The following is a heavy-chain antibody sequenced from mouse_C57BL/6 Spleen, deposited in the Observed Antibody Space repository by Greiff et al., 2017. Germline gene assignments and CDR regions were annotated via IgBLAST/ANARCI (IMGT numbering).Heavy chain of an antibody. CDR1: GYAFSSYW. CDR2: IYPGDGDT. Sequence: VQGVESGAELVKPGASVKISCKASGYAFSSYWMNWVKQRPGKGLEWIGQIYPGDGDTNYNGKFKGKATLTADKSSSTAYMQLSSLTSEDSAVYFCAREGDYGSWFAYWGQGTLVTVSA. V-gene: IGHV1-80*01. D-gene: IGHD1-1*02. CDR3: AREGDYGSWFAY. J-gene: IGHJ3*01.